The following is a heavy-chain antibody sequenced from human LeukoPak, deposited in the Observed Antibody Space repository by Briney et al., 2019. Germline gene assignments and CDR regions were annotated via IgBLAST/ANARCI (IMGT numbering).Heavy chain of an antibody. D-gene: IGHD6-13*01. Sequence: SGGSLRLSCAASGFTFDDYAMHWVRQAPGKGLEWVSGIRWNSGTIAYADSVKGRLTISRDNAKNSLYLQMNSLRAEDTALYYCAKAAATDYFDYWGQGTLVTVSS. V-gene: IGHV3-9*01. J-gene: IGHJ4*02. CDR2: IRWNSGTI. CDR3: AKAAATDYFDY. CDR1: GFTFDDYA.